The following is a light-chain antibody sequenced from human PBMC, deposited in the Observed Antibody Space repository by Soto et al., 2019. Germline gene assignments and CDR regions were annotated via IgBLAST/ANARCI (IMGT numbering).Light chain of an antibody. CDR1: QSISSW. V-gene: IGKV1-5*01. CDR2: DAS. Sequence: DIQMTQSPSTLSASVGDRVTITCRASQSISSWLAWYQQKPGKAPKLLIYDASSLESGVRSRFSGSGAGTECTRTISSLQPDDFATAYCQQYNSYPWTFGQGTKVDNK. CDR3: QQYNSYPWT. J-gene: IGKJ1*01.